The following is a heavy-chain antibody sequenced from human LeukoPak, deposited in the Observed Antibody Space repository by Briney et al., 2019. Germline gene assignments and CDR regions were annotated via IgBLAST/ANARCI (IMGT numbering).Heavy chain of an antibody. Sequence: SVKVSCKASGGTFSSYAISWVRQAPGQGLEWMGGIIPIFGTANYAQKFQGRVTITADKSTSTAYMELSSLRSEDTAVYYCARDQVGITMVRGVISENWFDPWGQGTLVTVSS. CDR1: GGTFSSYA. J-gene: IGHJ5*02. V-gene: IGHV1-69*06. CDR2: IIPIFGTA. CDR3: ARDQVGITMVRGVISENWFDP. D-gene: IGHD3-10*01.